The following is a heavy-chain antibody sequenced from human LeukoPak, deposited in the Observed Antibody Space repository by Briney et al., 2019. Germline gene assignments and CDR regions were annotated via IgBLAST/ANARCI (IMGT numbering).Heavy chain of an antibody. Sequence: ASVTVSCTASVGTFSDYVINWMRQAPGQRLEWMGGIIPVFDTGNYARKFQGRLAITRDESTSTAHMELSGLTSEDTAVYYCARLRPGSIWALDLWGQGTLVIVSS. D-gene: IGHD1-1*01. CDR3: ARLRPGSIWALDL. CDR1: VGTFSDYV. J-gene: IGHJ5*02. CDR2: IIPVFDTG. V-gene: IGHV1-69*05.